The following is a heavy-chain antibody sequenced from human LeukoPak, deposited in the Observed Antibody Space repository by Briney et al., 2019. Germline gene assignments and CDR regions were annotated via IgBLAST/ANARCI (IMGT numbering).Heavy chain of an antibody. CDR1: GGSISSSSYY. CDR3: AGDFWSGYYFRD. J-gene: IGHJ4*02. Sequence: SETLSLICTVSGGSISSSSYYWGWIRQPPGRGLEWIGSIYYSGSTYYNPSLKSRVTISVDTSKNQFSLKLSSVTAADTAVYYCAGDFWSGYYFRDWGQGTLVTVSS. V-gene: IGHV4-39*07. CDR2: IYYSGST. D-gene: IGHD3-3*01.